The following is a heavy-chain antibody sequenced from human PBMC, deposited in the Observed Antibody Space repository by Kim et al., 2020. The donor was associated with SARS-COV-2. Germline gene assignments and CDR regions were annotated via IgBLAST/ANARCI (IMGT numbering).Heavy chain of an antibody. V-gene: IGHV3-21*01. CDR3: ASGLTYYYDSSAPPAGDGMDV. D-gene: IGHD3-22*01. CDR1: GFTFSSYS. J-gene: IGHJ6*02. Sequence: GGSLRLSCAASGFTFSSYSMNWVRQAPGKGLEWVSSISSSSSYIYYADSVKGRFTISRDNAKNSLYLQMNSLRAEDTAVYYCASGLTYYYDSSAPPAGDGMDVWGQGTTVTVSS. CDR2: ISSSSSYI.